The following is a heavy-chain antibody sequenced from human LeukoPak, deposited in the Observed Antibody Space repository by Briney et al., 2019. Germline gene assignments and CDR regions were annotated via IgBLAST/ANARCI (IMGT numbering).Heavy chain of an antibody. V-gene: IGHV3-30-3*01. CDR3: ARDGGESISDWNYGDS. Sequence: GGSLRLSCAASGFTFSSYAMNWVRQAPGKGLEWVAIISYDGSSKYYADSVKGRFTISRDNSKNTLYLQMNSLRDEDTAVYYCARDGGESISDWNYGDSWGQGTLVTVSS. J-gene: IGHJ4*02. CDR1: GFTFSSYA. D-gene: IGHD1-7*01. CDR2: ISYDGSSK.